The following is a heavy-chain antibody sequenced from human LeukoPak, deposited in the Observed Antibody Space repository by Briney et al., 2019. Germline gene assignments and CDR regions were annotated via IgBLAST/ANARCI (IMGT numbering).Heavy chain of an antibody. J-gene: IGHJ6*03. CDR3: ARRGRGREVWSWGPKSRNYHYMDV. V-gene: IGHV4-4*08. Sequence: SETLSLTCSVSGGSIGSFSWGWIRQPPGKGLEWIAYVSASGGSSYNPSLTGRVTIFVDVSKNQVSLELSAVTAADTAVYHCARRGRGREVWSWGPKSRNYHYMDVWGRGTTVTVSS. CDR2: VSASGGS. D-gene: IGHD3-3*01. CDR1: GGSIGSFS.